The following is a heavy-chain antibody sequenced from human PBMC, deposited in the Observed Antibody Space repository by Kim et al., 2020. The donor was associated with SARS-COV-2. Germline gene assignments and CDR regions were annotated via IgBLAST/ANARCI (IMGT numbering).Heavy chain of an antibody. V-gene: IGHV4-39*01. CDR3: ARLRLELRGGDYYYYYG. D-gene: IGHD1-7*01. Sequence: SETLSLTCTVSGGSISSSSYYWGWIRQPPGKGLEWIGSIYYSGSTYYNPSLKSRVTISVDTSKNQFSLKLSSVTAADTAVYYCARLRLELRGGDYYYYYG. CDR1: GGSISSSSYY. CDR2: IYYSGST. J-gene: IGHJ6*01.